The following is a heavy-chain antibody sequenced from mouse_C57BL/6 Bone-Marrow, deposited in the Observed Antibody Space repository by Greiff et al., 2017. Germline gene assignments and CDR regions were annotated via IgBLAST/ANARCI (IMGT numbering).Heavy chain of an antibody. D-gene: IGHD4-1*01. CDR2: IRLKSDNYAT. CDR1: GFTFSNYW. J-gene: IGHJ2*01. V-gene: IGHV6-3*01. CDR3: TDWEAYFDY. Sequence: EVQLQESGGGLVQPGGSMKLSCVASGFTFSNYWMNWVRQSPEKGLEWVAQIRLKSDNYATHYAASVKGRFTISRDDSKSSVYLQMNNLRAEDTGIYYCTDWEAYFDYWGQGTTLTVSS.